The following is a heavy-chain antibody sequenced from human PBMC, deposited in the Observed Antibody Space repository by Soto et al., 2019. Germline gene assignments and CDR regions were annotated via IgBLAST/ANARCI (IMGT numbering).Heavy chain of an antibody. D-gene: IGHD2-15*01. CDR2: VHHTGNT. Sequence: QVQLKESGSGLVKPAQTLSLTCAVPGGSITRGGFSWSWIRQPPGTALEWIGYVHHTGNTDYHPSLGSRVTISLDRSRNLFSLNLTSVTAADTATYYCAKECGGTCLDAFDVWGPGTTVIVSS. V-gene: IGHV4-30-2*01. CDR1: GGSITRGGFS. CDR3: AKECGGTCLDAFDV. J-gene: IGHJ3*01.